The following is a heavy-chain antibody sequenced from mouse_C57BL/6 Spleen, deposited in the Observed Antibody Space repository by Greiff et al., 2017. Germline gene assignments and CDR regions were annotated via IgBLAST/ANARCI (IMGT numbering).Heavy chain of an antibody. Sequence: EVKLVESGGGLVQPGGSLSLSCAASGFTFTDYYMSWVRQPPGKALEWLGFIRNKANGYTTEYSASVKGRFTISRDNSQSILYLQMNALRAEDSATYYCARYRGLRRGEFDYWGQGTTLTVSS. V-gene: IGHV7-3*01. J-gene: IGHJ2*01. D-gene: IGHD2-2*01. CDR3: ARYRGLRRGEFDY. CDR2: IRNKANGYTT. CDR1: GFTFTDYY.